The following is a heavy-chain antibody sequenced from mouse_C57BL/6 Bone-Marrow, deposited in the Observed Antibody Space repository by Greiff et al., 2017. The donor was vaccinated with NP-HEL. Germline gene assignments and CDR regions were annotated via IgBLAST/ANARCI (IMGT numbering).Heavy chain of an antibody. CDR3: ASHLIRYHWYFDV. CDR2: IDPSDSSP. D-gene: IGHD1-1*01. V-gene: IGHV1-50*01. Sequence: VQLQQPGAELVKPGASVKLSCKASGYTFTSYWMQWVKQRPGQGLEWIGEIDPSDSSPNYNQKFKGKATLTVDTSSSTAYMQLSSLTSEDSAVYYCASHLIRYHWYFDVWGTGTTVTVSS. J-gene: IGHJ1*03. CDR1: GYTFTSYW.